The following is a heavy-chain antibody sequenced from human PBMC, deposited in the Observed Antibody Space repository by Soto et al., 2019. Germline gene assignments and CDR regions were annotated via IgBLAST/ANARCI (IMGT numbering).Heavy chain of an antibody. Sequence: PGGSLRLSCATSGFTFSDYYMEWVRQAPGKGLEWVARSRNKDNSYTTEYAASAKGRFTISREDSKNSLYLQMNSLKAEDTAMYYCVRTLPLMDVWGQGTTVTVSS. CDR2: SRNKDNSYTT. V-gene: IGHV3-72*01. CDR3: VRTLPLMDV. D-gene: IGHD1-26*01. J-gene: IGHJ6*02. CDR1: GFTFSDYY.